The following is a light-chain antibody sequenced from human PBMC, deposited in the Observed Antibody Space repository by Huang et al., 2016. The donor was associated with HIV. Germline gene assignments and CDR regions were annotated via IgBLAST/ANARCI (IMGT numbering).Light chain of an antibody. J-gene: IGKJ1*01. V-gene: IGKV3-15*01. CDR2: GAS. Sequence: IVLTQSPATLSVSPGERATLSCRASQSLRNNLAWYQQRPGQAPRLLIYGASNRAAGIPARFSGSGFDTEFTLTISSLQSGDFAIYYCHQYNDWPPEWSFAQGTRVDI. CDR3: HQYNDWPPEWS. CDR1: QSLRNN.